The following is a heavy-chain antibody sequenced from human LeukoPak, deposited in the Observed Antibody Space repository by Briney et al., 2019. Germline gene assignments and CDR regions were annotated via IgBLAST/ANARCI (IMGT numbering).Heavy chain of an antibody. CDR1: GYTFTDYY. CDR2: INPNSGGT. CDR3: ARDHCTSSGCYEYYYYGMDV. V-gene: IGHV1-2*02. J-gene: IGHJ6*02. Sequence: ASVKVSCKASGYTFTDYYIQWVRQAPGQGLEWMGWINPNSGGTNSAQEFQGRVTMTRDTPVSTAYMELSRLRSDDTAVYYCARDHCTSSGCYEYYYYGMDVWGQGTTVTVSS. D-gene: IGHD2-2*01.